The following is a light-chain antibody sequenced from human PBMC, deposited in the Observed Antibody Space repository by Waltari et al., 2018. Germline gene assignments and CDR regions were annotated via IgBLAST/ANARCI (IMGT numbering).Light chain of an antibody. CDR1: QNLNSY. V-gene: IGKV3-11*01. J-gene: IGKJ1*01. Sequence: EIVLTQSPGTLSLSPGERATLSCRASQNLNSYLAWYQQKPGQAPRRLIYHAVNRATGIPARFIGSGSGTDFTLTISSLEPEDSATYYCLQRSRWPTFGQGTKVEIK. CDR2: HAV. CDR3: LQRSRWPT.